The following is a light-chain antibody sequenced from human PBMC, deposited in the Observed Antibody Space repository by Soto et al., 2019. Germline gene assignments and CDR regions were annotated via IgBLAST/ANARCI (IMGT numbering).Light chain of an antibody. CDR2: GAS. Sequence: EIVLTQSPGTLSLSPGERATLYCRASQSVSSSYSAWYQQKPGQAPRLLIYGASSRATGIPDRFSGSGSGTDFTLTISRLEPEDFAVYYCHQYDSSPLTFGGGTKVEIK. CDR1: QSVSSSY. J-gene: IGKJ4*01. CDR3: HQYDSSPLT. V-gene: IGKV3-20*01.